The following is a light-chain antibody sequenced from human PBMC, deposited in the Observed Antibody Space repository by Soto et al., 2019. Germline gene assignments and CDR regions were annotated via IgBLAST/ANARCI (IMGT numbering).Light chain of an antibody. CDR1: QSISRY. J-gene: IGKJ5*01. CDR2: DAS. CDR3: QQRSDWPIT. V-gene: IGKV3-11*01. Sequence: VVMTQSPTSLSASPGERVTLSCRASQSISRYLAWYQQKPGQAPRLLMYDASSRATGIPARFSGSGSGTDFTLTISSLEPEDFAVYYCQQRSDWPITFGQGTRLEIK.